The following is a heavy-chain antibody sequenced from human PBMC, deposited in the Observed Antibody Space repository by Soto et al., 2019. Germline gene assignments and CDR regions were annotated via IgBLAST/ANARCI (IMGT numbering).Heavy chain of an antibody. CDR1: GFTFSHYA. CDR3: AKALRDTSMGGL. D-gene: IGHD5-18*01. CDR2: ISDRDGST. V-gene: IGHV3-23*01. J-gene: IGHJ4*02. Sequence: EEKLLESGGGLVQPGGSLRLSCAASGFTFSHYAMNWVRQAPGKGLQWISTISDRDGSTYYADSVKGRFTTSRDDSKNMVFLQMNSLRAEDTGTYYCAKALRDTSMGGLWGQGTLVTVSS.